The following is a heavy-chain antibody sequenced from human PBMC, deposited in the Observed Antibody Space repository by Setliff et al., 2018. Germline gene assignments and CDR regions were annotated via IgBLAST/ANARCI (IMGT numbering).Heavy chain of an antibody. CDR1: GYRFSSYW. D-gene: IGHD2-15*01. CDR2: IFPADSDT. CDR3: ARVGTAGGYYFDF. Sequence: GESLKISCKGSGYRFSSYWIGWVRQMPGKGLEWIGIIFPADSDTRYSPSFQGQVTISADKSISTAYVQWRSLRASDTAMYYCARVGTAGGYYFDFWGQGALVTVSS. V-gene: IGHV5-51*01. J-gene: IGHJ4*02.